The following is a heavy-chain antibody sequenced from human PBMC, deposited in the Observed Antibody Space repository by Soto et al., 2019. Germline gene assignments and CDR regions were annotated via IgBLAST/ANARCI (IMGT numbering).Heavy chain of an antibody. CDR3: ARPLRSDYYDSSGYLDL. J-gene: IGHJ5*02. V-gene: IGHV4-4*02. CDR1: GGSISSSNW. Sequence: PSETLSLTCAVSGGSISSSNWWSWVRQPPGKGLEWIGEIYHSGSTNYNPSLKSRVTISVDKSKNQFSLKLSSVTAADTAVYYCARPLRSDYYDSSGYLDLWGQGTLVTVSS. D-gene: IGHD3-22*01. CDR2: IYHSGST.